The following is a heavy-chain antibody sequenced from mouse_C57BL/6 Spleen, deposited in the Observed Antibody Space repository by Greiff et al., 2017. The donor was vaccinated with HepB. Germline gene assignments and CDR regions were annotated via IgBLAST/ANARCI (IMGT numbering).Heavy chain of an antibody. CDR3: ARAQYYGSSYWYFDV. Sequence: VQLQQSGAELVKPGASVKMSCKASGYTFTTYPIEWMKQNHGKSLEWIGNFHPYNDDTKYTEKFKGKATLTVEKSSSTVYLELSRLTSYDSAVYYCARAQYYGSSYWYFDVWGTGTTVTVSS. V-gene: IGHV1-47*01. CDR2: FHPYNDDT. CDR1: GYTFTTYP. J-gene: IGHJ1*03. D-gene: IGHD1-1*01.